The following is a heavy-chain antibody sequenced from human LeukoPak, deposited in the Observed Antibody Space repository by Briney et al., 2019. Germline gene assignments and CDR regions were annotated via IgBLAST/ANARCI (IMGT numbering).Heavy chain of an antibody. Sequence: SETLSLTCTVSGVSFSSYYWSWIRQPPGKGLEWVGYIYYSGSTNYNPSLKSRVNISVDTSKNQFSLKLRSVTAADTAVYYCARFIGYSSSPGWMRAFDIWGQGAMVTVSS. CDR3: ARFIGYSSSPGWMRAFDI. V-gene: IGHV4-59*01. D-gene: IGHD6-6*01. CDR2: IYYSGST. CDR1: GVSFSSYY. J-gene: IGHJ3*02.